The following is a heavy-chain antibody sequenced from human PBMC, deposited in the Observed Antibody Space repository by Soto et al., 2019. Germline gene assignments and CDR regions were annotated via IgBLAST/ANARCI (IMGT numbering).Heavy chain of an antibody. CDR1: GFTFSSYS. CDR3: ARIVVDKYYYYGMDV. CDR2: ISSSSSTI. V-gene: IGHV3-48*02. Sequence: GGSLRLSCAASGFTFSSYSMNWVRQAPGKGLEWVSYISSSSSTIYYADSVKGRFTISRDNAKNSLYLQMNSLRDEDTAVYYCARIVVDKYYYYGMDVWGQGTTVTVSS. J-gene: IGHJ6*02. D-gene: IGHD3-22*01.